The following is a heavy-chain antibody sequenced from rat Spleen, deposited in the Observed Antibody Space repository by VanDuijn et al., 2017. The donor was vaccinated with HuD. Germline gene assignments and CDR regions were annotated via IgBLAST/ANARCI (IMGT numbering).Heavy chain of an antibody. Sequence: EVQLVESGGGLVQPGRSLKLSCAASGFTFSNYGMHWIRQAPTKGLEWVASISPSGGSTYYRDSVKGRFTISRDNAKSTLYLQMDSLRSEDTATYYCATAYYYSNYVMEGWGQGASVTVSS. CDR2: ISPSGGST. V-gene: IGHV5-19*01. J-gene: IGHJ4*01. D-gene: IGHD1-2*01. CDR1: GFTFSNYG. CDR3: ATAYYYSNYVMEG.